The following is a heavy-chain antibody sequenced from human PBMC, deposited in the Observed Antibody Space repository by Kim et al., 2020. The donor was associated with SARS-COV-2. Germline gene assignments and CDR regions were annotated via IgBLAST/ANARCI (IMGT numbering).Heavy chain of an antibody. V-gene: IGHV3-7*03. J-gene: IGHJ4*02. D-gene: IGHD6-6*01. Sequence: GGSLRLSCAASGFTFSSYWMSWVRQAPGKGLEWVANIKQDGSEKYYVDSVKGRFTISRDNAKNSLYLQMNSLRAEDTAVYYCARDPSGYSSSSPFDYWGQGTLVTVSS. CDR1: GFTFSSYW. CDR2: IKQDGSEK. CDR3: ARDPSGYSSSSPFDY.